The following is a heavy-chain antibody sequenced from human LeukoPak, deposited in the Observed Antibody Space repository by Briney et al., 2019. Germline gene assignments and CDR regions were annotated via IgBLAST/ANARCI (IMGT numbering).Heavy chain of an antibody. CDR2: IYHSGST. CDR3: ASYSMVRGVTTFDY. D-gene: IGHD3-10*01. Sequence: SQTLSLTCAVSGGSISSGGYSWSWIRQPPGKGLEWIGYIYHSGSTYYNPSLKSRVTISVDRSKNQFSLKLSSVTAADTAVYYCASYSMVRGVTTFDYWGQGTLVTVSS. J-gene: IGHJ4*02. V-gene: IGHV4-30-2*01. CDR1: GGSISSGGYS.